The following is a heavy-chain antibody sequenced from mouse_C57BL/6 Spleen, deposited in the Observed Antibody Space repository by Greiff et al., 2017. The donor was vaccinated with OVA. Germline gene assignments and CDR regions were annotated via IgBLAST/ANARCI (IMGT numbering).Heavy chain of an antibody. CDR1: GYTFTSYW. V-gene: IGHV1-50*01. CDR2: IDPSDSYT. J-gene: IGHJ2*01. CDR3: ARRPGGRYFDY. D-gene: IGHD1-1*02. Sequence: QVQLQQPGAELVKPGASVKLSCKASGYTFTSYWMQWVKQRPGQGLEWIGEIDPSDSYTNYNQKFKGKATLTVDTSSSTAYMQLSSLTSEDSAVYYCARRPGGRYFDYWGQGTTLTVSS.